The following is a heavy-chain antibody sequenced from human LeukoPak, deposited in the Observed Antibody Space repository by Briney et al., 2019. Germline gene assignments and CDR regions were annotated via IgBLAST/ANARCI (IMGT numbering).Heavy chain of an antibody. CDR3: AKDVWAAAGTRYFDY. D-gene: IGHD6-13*01. V-gene: IGHV3-30*04. CDR1: GFTFSSYA. CDR2: ISYDGSNK. J-gene: IGHJ4*02. Sequence: PGGSLRLSCAASGFTFSSYAMHWVRQAPGKGLEWVAVISYDGSNKYYADSVKGRFTISRDNSKNTLYLQMSSLRAEDTAVYYCAKDVWAAAGTRYFDYWGQGTLVTVSS.